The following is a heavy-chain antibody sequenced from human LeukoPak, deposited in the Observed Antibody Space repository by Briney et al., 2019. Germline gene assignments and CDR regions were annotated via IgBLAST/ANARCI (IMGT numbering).Heavy chain of an antibody. CDR3: ARSAAGIPYAFDI. CDR2: ISSSGSTI. V-gene: IGHV3-11*01. CDR1: GFTFSDYY. J-gene: IGHJ3*02. Sequence: GGSLRLSCAASGFTFSDYYMSWIRQAPGKGLEWVSYISSSGSTIYYADSVKGRFTISRDNAKNSLYLQMNSLRAEDAAVYYCARSAAGIPYAFDIWGQGTMVTVSS. D-gene: IGHD2-21*01.